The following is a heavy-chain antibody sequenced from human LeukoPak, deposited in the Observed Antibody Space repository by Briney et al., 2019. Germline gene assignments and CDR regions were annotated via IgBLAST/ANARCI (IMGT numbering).Heavy chain of an antibody. Sequence: VSVKVSCKASGYTFTSYYMHWVRQAPGQGLEWMGIINPSGGSTSYAQKFQGRVTMTRDMSTSTVYMELSSLRSEDTAVYYCARGWGLYCSGGSCYFDYWGQGTLVTVSS. CDR3: ARGWGLYCSGGSCYFDY. D-gene: IGHD2-15*01. J-gene: IGHJ4*02. CDR2: INPSGGST. V-gene: IGHV1-46*01. CDR1: GYTFTSYY.